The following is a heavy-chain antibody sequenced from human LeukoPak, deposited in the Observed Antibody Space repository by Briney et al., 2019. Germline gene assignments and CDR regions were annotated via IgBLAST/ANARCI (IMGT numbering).Heavy chain of an antibody. CDR3: AREKGMVRGVTNYYYYGMDV. J-gene: IGHJ6*02. V-gene: IGHV3-66*01. CDR1: GFTVSSNY. Sequence: GGSLRLSCAASGFTVSSNYMSWVRQAPGKGLEWVSVIYSGGSTYYADSVKGRFTISRDNSKNTLYLKMNSLRAEDTAVYYCAREKGMVRGVTNYYYYGMDVWGQGTTVTVSS. D-gene: IGHD3-10*01. CDR2: IYSGGST.